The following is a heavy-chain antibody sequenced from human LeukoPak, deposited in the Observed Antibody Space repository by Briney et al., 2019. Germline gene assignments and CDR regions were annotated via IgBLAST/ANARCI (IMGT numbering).Heavy chain of an antibody. Sequence: GGSLRLSCAASGFTFRSYGMHWVRQAPGKGLEWVAFIRYDGSNKYYADSVKGRFTISRDNSKNTLYLQMNSLRAEDTAVYYCAKEEYSSSWYYFDYWGQGTLVTVSS. CDR1: GFTFRSYG. CDR2: IRYDGSNK. J-gene: IGHJ4*02. CDR3: AKEEYSSSWYYFDY. V-gene: IGHV3-30*02. D-gene: IGHD6-13*01.